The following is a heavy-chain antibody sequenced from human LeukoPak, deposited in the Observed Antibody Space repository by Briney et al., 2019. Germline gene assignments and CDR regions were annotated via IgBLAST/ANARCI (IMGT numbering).Heavy chain of an antibody. J-gene: IGHJ4*02. V-gene: IGHV3-30-3*01. CDR2: ISYDGSNK. D-gene: IGHD5-18*01. CDR1: GFTFSSYA. Sequence: GGSLRLSCAASGFTFSSYAMHWVRQAPGKGLEWVAVISYDGSNKYYADSVKGRFTISRDNSKNTLYLQMNSLRAEDTAVYYCAGGDTGYSYGHDYWGQGTLVTVSS. CDR3: AGGDTGYSYGHDY.